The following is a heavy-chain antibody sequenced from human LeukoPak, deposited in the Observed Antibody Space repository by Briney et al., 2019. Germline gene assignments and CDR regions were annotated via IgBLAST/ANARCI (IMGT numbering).Heavy chain of an antibody. Sequence: GGSLRLSCAASGFTVSSNYMSWVRQAPGKGLEWVSVIYSGGSTYYADSVKGRFTISRDNSKNTLYLQMNSLRAEDTAVYYCAKDRTVTMIVVVPDYWGQGTLVTVSS. CDR1: GFTVSSNY. CDR2: IYSGGST. J-gene: IGHJ4*02. V-gene: IGHV3-53*01. D-gene: IGHD3-22*01. CDR3: AKDRTVTMIVVVPDY.